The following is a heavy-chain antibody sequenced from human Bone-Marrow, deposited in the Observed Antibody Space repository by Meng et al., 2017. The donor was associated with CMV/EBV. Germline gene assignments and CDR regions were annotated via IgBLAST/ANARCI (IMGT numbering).Heavy chain of an antibody. Sequence: GESLKISCAPSGFIFSTYSMNWVRQAPGKGLEWVSSISSSSSYIYYADSVKGRFTISRDNAKNSLYLQMNSLRAEDTAVYYCARGHYGGAYYFDYWGQGTLVTVSS. CDR2: ISSSSSYI. V-gene: IGHV3-21*01. J-gene: IGHJ4*02. CDR3: ARGHYGGAYYFDY. D-gene: IGHD4-23*01. CDR1: GFIFSTYS.